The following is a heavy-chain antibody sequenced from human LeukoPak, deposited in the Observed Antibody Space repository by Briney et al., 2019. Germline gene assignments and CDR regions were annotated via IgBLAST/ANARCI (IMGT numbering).Heavy chain of an antibody. CDR2: ISSSSSYI. CDR3: ARAFSEHWLVPDF. Sequence: GGSLRLSCAASGFTFSSYSMNWVRQAPGKGLEWVSSISSSSSYIYYADSVKGRFTISRDNAKNSLYLQMNSLRAEDTAVYYCARAFSEHWLVPDFWGQGTLVTVSS. V-gene: IGHV3-21*01. CDR1: GFTFSSYS. D-gene: IGHD6-19*01. J-gene: IGHJ4*02.